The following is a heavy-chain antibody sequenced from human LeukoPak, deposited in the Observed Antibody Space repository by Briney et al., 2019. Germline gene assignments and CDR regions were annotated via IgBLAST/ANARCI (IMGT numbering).Heavy chain of an antibody. V-gene: IGHV1-2*02. J-gene: IGHJ4*02. CDR3: ARGEVRYYYGSGSPQDNDY. D-gene: IGHD3-10*01. Sequence: GASVKVSCKASGYTFTGYYMHWVRQAPGQVLEWMGWINPNSGGTNYAQKFQGRVTMTRDTSISTAYMELSRLRSDDTAVYYCARGEVRYYYGSGSPQDNDYWGQGTLVTVSS. CDR1: GYTFTGYY. CDR2: INPNSGGT.